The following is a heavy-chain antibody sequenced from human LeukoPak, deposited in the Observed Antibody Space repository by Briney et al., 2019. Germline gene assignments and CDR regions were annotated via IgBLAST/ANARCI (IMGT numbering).Heavy chain of an antibody. V-gene: IGHV1-69*05. J-gene: IGHJ4*02. D-gene: IGHD5-18*01. CDR1: GGTFSYA. Sequence: ASVKVSCKVSGGTFSYAISWVRQATGQGLEWMGGNIPIFGTTDYAQNFQGRVTFTTDESTSTAYMELSSLRSEDTAVYYCARGAWGYNYGYHNYWGQGTLVTVSS. CDR3: ARGAWGYNYGYHNY. CDR2: NIPIFGTT.